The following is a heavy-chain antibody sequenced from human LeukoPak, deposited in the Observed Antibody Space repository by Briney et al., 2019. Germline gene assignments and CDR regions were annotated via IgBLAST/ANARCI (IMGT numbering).Heavy chain of an antibody. D-gene: IGHD4-17*01. J-gene: IGHJ6*04. CDR1: GFTFSSYG. V-gene: IGHV3-30*18. CDR2: ISYDGSNK. Sequence: GGSLRLSCAASGFTFSSYGMHWVRQAPGKGLEWVAVISYDGSNKYYADPVKGRFTISRDNSKNTLYLQMNSLRAEDTAVYYCAKDRDMTTDYGMDVWGKGTTVTVSS. CDR3: AKDRDMTTDYGMDV.